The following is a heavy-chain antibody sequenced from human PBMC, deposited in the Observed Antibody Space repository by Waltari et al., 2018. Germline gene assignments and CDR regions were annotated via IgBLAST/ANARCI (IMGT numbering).Heavy chain of an antibody. V-gene: IGHV1-69*05. CDR2: IIPIFGTA. J-gene: IGHJ4*02. CDR1: GGTFSSYA. Sequence: QVQLVQSGAEVKKPGSSVKVSCKASGGTFSSYAISWVRQAPGTRPEWMGGIIPIFGTANYAQKFQGRVTITTDESTSTAYMELSSLRSEDTAVYYCAREGYCSSTSCYGQLDYWGQGTLVTVSS. CDR3: AREGYCSSTSCYGQLDY. D-gene: IGHD2-2*01.